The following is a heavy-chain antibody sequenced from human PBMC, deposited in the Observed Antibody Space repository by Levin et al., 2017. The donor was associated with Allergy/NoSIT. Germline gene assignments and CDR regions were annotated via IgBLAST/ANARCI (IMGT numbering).Heavy chain of an antibody. D-gene: IGHD3-16*01. V-gene: IGHV3-21*04. Sequence: PGGSLRLSCAASGFTFSLSSFNWVRQFPGKGLQWVSSISSSGSAIFYADSVKGRFTISRDHANNSAYLEINNLRVEDTALYFCATSFWGSSPAEYWGQGTLVTVS. CDR3: ATSFWGSSPAEY. J-gene: IGHJ4*02. CDR2: ISSSGSAI. CDR1: GFTFSLSS.